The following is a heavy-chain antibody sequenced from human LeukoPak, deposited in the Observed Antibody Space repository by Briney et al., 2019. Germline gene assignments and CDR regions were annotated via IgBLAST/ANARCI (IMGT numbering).Heavy chain of an antibody. D-gene: IGHD3-9*01. Sequence: GGSLRLSCAASGFTFSDHYMDWVRQAPGKGLEWVGRIRNKVNSYSTEYAASVKGRFTISRDDSKNSPYLQMNSLKTEDTAVYYCARVRYYLDYWGQGTLVTVSS. CDR3: ARVRYYLDY. CDR2: IRNKVNSYST. J-gene: IGHJ4*02. V-gene: IGHV3-72*01. CDR1: GFTFSDHY.